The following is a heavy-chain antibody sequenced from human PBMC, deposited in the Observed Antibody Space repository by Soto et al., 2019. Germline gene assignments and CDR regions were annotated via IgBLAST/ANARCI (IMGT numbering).Heavy chain of an antibody. CDR3: AKSSGYSSGWYPPYYYYGMDV. Sequence: PGGSLRLSCAASGFTFSSSGMHWVRQAPGKGLEWLAVISYDGSNKYYTDSVKGRFTISRDNSKNTLYLQMNSLRGEDTAVYYCAKSSGYSSGWYPPYYYYGMDVWGQGTTVTVSS. D-gene: IGHD6-19*01. CDR1: GFTFSSSG. J-gene: IGHJ6*02. V-gene: IGHV3-30*18. CDR2: ISYDGSNK.